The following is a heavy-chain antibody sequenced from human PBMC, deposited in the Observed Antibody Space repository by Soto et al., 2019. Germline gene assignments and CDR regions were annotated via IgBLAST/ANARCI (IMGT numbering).Heavy chain of an antibody. V-gene: IGHV4-59*08. CDR3: ARQGTAADPFDY. CDR2: IYYSGST. J-gene: IGHJ4*02. CDR1: GGSISSYY. Sequence: ASETLSLTCTVSGGSISSYYWSWIRQPPGKGLEWIEYIYYSGSTNYNPSLKSRVTISVDTSKNQFSLKLSSVTAADTAVYYCARQGTAADPFDYWGQGTLVTVSS. D-gene: IGHD6-13*01.